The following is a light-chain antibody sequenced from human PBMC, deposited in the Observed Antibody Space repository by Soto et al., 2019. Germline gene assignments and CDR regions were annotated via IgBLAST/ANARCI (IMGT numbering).Light chain of an antibody. Sequence: QSALTQPPSASGSPGQSVTISCTGTTSDVGGYNYVSWYQLHPGKVPKLIISEVNKRPSGVPDRFSGSKSGSTASLTVAGLQAEAEADYFCSSYAGSKNFILFGGGTKLTVL. CDR1: TSDVGGYNY. V-gene: IGLV2-8*01. J-gene: IGLJ2*01. CDR2: EVN. CDR3: SSYAGSKNFIL.